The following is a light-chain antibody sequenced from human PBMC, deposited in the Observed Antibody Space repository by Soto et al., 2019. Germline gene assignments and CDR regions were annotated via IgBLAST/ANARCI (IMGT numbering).Light chain of an antibody. CDR2: EVS. CDR1: SSDVGGYNY. Sequence: QSALTQPASVSGSPGQSITISCTGTSSDVGGYNYVSWYRQHPGKAPKLMIYEVSNRPSGFSNRFSGSKSGNTASLTISGLRAEDEADYFCASFRSGTILVFGSGTKVTVL. J-gene: IGLJ6*01. V-gene: IGLV2-14*01. CDR3: ASFRSGTILV.